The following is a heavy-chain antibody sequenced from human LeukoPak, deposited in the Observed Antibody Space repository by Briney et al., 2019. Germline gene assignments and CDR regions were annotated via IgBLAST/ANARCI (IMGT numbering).Heavy chain of an antibody. CDR3: VRGQTIDY. CDR2: IMSDGTGI. J-gene: IGHJ4*02. Sequence: GGALRVSCTTSGFTFSNYWMYWVRQAPGKGLMWVSRIMSDGTGITYTDSVEGRFTIPRDNAKNTLYLQMNSLRDEDTAVYYCVRGQTIDYWGQGTLVTVSS. CDR1: GFTFSNYW. D-gene: IGHD4-17*01. V-gene: IGHV3-74*01.